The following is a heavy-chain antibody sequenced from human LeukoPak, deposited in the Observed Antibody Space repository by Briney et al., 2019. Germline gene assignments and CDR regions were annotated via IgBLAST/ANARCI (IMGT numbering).Heavy chain of an antibody. CDR3: ARSVNIVVEYYFDY. J-gene: IGHJ4*02. V-gene: IGHV4-39*01. Sequence: SETLSLTCTVSGGSISSSSYFWGWIRQPPGKGLEWIGSISYSGSTYYNPSLKSRVTISVGTSKNQFSLKLNSVTAADTAVYYCARSVNIVVEYYFDYWGQGTLVTVSS. D-gene: IGHD2-15*01. CDR2: ISYSGST. CDR1: GGSISSSSYF.